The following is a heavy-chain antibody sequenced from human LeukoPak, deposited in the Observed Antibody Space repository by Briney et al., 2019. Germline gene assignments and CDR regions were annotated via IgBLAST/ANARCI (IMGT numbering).Heavy chain of an antibody. Sequence: SETLSLTCTVSGGSISTRSYYWGWIRQPPGKGLEWIGYIYYSGSTYYNPSLKSRVTISVDTSKNQFSLQLSSVTAADTSVYYCAVYDTSGSYSRFDYWGQGTLVTVSS. J-gene: IGHJ4*02. V-gene: IGHV4-39*07. CDR1: GGSISTRSYY. D-gene: IGHD3-22*01. CDR3: AVYDTSGSYSRFDY. CDR2: IYYSGST.